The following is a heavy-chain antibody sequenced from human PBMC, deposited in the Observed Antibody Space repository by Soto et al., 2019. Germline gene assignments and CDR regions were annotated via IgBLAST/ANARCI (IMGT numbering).Heavy chain of an antibody. V-gene: IGHV1-69*12. CDR3: TQTLGLAVAGPGRFDL. CDR2: ITPIFGTA. D-gene: IGHD6-19*01. CDR1: GGTFSNYA. Sequence: QVQLVQSGAAVKKPGSSVKVSCKASGGTFSNYAISWVRQAPGQGLEWMGGITPIFGTANYAQKFQGRVTITADESMSTAYMELSRLRSEDTAVYYCTQTLGLAVAGPGRFDLWGRGTLVTVSS. J-gene: IGHJ2*01.